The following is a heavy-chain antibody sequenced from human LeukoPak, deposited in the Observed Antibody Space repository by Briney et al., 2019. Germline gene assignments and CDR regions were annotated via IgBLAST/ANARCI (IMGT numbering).Heavy chain of an antibody. Sequence: GGSLRLSCAASGFTFSDYYMSWISQAPGKGLEWVAYIGSRGSTIYYTDSVKGRFTISRDNAKNSLYLQMNSLRAEDTAVYYCAREDTPYYYDSSGYYGYWGQGTLVTVSS. J-gene: IGHJ4*02. V-gene: IGHV3-11*01. CDR3: AREDTPYYYDSSGYYGY. D-gene: IGHD3-22*01. CDR1: GFTFSDYY. CDR2: IGSRGSTI.